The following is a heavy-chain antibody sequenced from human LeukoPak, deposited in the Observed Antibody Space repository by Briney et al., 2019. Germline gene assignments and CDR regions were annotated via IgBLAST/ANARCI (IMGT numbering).Heavy chain of an antibody. D-gene: IGHD3-3*01. V-gene: IGHV1-46*01. CDR3: ARDFGFRFFGVVTDYYYGMDV. CDR1: GYTFTSYY. Sequence: EASVKVSCKASGYTFTSYYMHWVRQAPGQGLEWMGIINPSGGSTSYAQKFQGRVTMTRDTSTSTVYMELSSLRSEDTAVYYCARDFGFRFFGVVTDYYYGMDVWGQGTTVTVSS. J-gene: IGHJ6*02. CDR2: INPSGGST.